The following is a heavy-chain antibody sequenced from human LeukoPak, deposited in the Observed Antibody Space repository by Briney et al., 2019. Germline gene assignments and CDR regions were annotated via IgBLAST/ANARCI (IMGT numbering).Heavy chain of an antibody. CDR1: GGSISSYY. CDR3: ARGGGGEYSSGWYDY. Sequence: SETLSLTCTVSGGSISSYYWSWIRQPPGKGLEWIGYIYYSGTTNYNPSLKSRVSISVATSKNQFSLNLSSVTAADTAVYYCARGGGGEYSSGWYDYWGQGTLVTVSS. V-gene: IGHV4-59*01. J-gene: IGHJ4*02. CDR2: IYYSGTT. D-gene: IGHD6-19*01.